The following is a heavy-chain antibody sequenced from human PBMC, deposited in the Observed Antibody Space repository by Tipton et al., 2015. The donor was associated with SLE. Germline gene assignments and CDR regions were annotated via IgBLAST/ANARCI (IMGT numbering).Heavy chain of an antibody. J-gene: IGHJ4*02. Sequence: LRLSCSVSGGSITSHYWTWIRQSPGKEFEWLAYVSYTGRATYNPSLRSRVSILLDTSENQFSLRVTSVTAADSAVYYCARLSAYYRVFDLWGQGTLVTVSS. V-gene: IGHV4-59*08. CDR2: VSYTGRA. D-gene: IGHD3-3*01. CDR1: GGSITSHY. CDR3: ARLSAYYRVFDL.